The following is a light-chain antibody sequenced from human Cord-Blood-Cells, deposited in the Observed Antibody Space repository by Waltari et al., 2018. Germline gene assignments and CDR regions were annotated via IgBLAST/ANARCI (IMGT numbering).Light chain of an antibody. V-gene: IGKV1-39*01. J-gene: IGKJ1*01. CDR1: QSISSY. Sequence: DIQMTQSPSSLSAAVGDRVTITCRASQSISSYLNWYQQKPGKAPKLLIYGASSLHSGIPSRFSGSGSGTDFTLTISRLEPEDFAAYYCQQCYSTPRTFGQGTKVEIK. CDR3: QQCYSTPRT. CDR2: GAS.